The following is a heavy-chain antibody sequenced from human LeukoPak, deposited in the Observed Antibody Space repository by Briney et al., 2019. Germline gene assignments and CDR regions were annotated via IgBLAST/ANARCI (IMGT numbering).Heavy chain of an antibody. V-gene: IGHV1-18*01. CDR3: ARDRKHSSGWYAYSEFDY. Sequence: ASVKVSCKASGYTFTSYGISWVRQAPGQGLEWMGWISAYNGNTNYAQKLQGRVTMTTDTSTRKAYMELRSLRSDDTAVYYCARDRKHSSGWYAYSEFDYWGQGTLVIVSA. J-gene: IGHJ4*02. D-gene: IGHD6-19*01. CDR1: GYTFTSYG. CDR2: ISAYNGNT.